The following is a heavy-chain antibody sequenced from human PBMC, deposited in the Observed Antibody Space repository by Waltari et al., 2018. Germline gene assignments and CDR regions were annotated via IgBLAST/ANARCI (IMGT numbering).Heavy chain of an antibody. J-gene: IGHJ5*02. Sequence: QVQLQESGPGLVKPSQTLSLTCTVSGGSISSGSYYWSWIRQPAGKGLEWIGRIDTSGSTNYNPSLKSRVTISVDTSKNQFSLKLSSVTAADTAVYYCARSPFPYSSGWENWFDPWGQGTLVTVSS. CDR3: ARSPFPYSSGWENWFDP. CDR1: GGSISSGSYY. CDR2: IDTSGST. V-gene: IGHV4-61*02. D-gene: IGHD6-19*01.